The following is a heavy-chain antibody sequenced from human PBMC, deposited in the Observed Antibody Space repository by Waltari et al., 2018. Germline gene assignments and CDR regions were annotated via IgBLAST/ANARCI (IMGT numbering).Heavy chain of an antibody. CDR1: GGSISSHY. J-gene: IGHJ4*02. V-gene: IGHV4-59*11. Sequence: QVQLQESGPGLVKPSETLFLTCTVSGGSISSHYWSWIRQPPGKGLAWIGYIYYSGSTNYNPSLKSRVTISVDTSKNQFSLKLSSVTAADTAVYYCARTLSSSSPYFDCWGQGTLVTVSS. D-gene: IGHD6-6*01. CDR2: IYYSGST. CDR3: ARTLSSSSPYFDC.